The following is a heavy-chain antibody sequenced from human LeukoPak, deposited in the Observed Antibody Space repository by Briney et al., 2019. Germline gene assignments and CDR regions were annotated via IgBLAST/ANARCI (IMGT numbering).Heavy chain of an antibody. Sequence: GGSLRLSCAASGFTFSDYYMSWIRQAPGKGLEWVSYISSSGSTYYADSVKGRFTISRDNSKNTLYLQMNSLRAEDTAVYYCAKEVSWLGILDYFDYWGQGTLVTVSS. J-gene: IGHJ4*02. CDR3: AKEVSWLGILDYFDY. V-gene: IGHV3-11*01. CDR2: ISSSGST. CDR1: GFTFSDYY. D-gene: IGHD6-19*01.